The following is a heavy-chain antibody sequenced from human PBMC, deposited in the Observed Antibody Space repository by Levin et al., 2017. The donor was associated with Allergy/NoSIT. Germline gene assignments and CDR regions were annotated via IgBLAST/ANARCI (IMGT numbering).Heavy chain of an antibody. D-gene: IGHD2-15*01. CDR2: IYTSGST. CDR3: ARDPGGDGSGGSGYSDGNS. J-gene: IGHJ4*02. Sequence: SCTVYGGSISSGSYYWSWIRHPAGKGLEWIGRIYTSGSTNYNPSLKSRVTISVDTSKNQFFLKLSPVTAADTAVYYCARDPGGDGSGGSGYSDGNSWGQGTLVTVSS. V-gene: IGHV4-61*02. CDR1: GGSISSGSYY.